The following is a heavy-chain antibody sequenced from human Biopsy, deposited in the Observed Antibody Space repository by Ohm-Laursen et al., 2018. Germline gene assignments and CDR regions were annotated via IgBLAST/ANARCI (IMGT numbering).Heavy chain of an antibody. D-gene: IGHD2-15*01. J-gene: IGHJ4*02. Sequence: SLRLSCAATGFTFSDHYMEWVRQAPGKGLEWVGRSRNKANSYTTEYAASVKGRFTISRDESETSMYLQMSGPKTEDTAVYYCARMFAGPGPCSGGTCYPGDDYWGQGALVTVSS. CDR1: GFTFSDHY. V-gene: IGHV3-72*01. CDR2: SRNKANSYTT. CDR3: ARMFAGPGPCSGGTCYPGDDY.